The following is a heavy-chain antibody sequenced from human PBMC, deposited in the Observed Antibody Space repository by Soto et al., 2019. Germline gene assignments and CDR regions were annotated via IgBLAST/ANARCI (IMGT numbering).Heavy chain of an antibody. CDR3: TKGVVVITSYFQH. CDR1: GFTFNIYA. J-gene: IGHJ1*01. V-gene: IGHV3-23*01. CDR2: IGGNGGGR. D-gene: IGHD3-22*01. Sequence: HPGGSLRLSCVASGFTFNIYAMSWVRQAPGKRLEWVSGIGGNGGGRDYADSVKGRFTISRDNSKNTLYLQMNSLRAEDTAVYYCTKGVVVITSYFQHWGQGTLVTVSS.